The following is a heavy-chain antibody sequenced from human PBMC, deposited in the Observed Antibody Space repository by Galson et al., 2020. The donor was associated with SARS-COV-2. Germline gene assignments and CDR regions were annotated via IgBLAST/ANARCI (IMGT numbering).Heavy chain of an antibody. D-gene: IGHD2-2*03. CDR3: AKDFSMSGYCSAASCLWGFDY. CDR2: MSYDGSDK. Sequence: GGSLRLSCAASGFTFSRYGMHWVRQAPGKGLEWVAVMSYDGSDKYYSDSVKGRFTISRDNSKNMLYLQMNSLRAEDTAVYYCAKDFSMSGYCSAASCLWGFDYWGQGTLVTVSS. CDR1: GFTFSRYG. J-gene: IGHJ4*02. V-gene: IGHV3-30*18.